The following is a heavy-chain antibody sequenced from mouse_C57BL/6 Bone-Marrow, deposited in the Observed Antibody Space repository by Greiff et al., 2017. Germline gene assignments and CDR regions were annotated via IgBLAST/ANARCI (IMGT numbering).Heavy chain of an antibody. J-gene: IGHJ3*01. V-gene: IGHV1-76*01. CDR1: GYTFTDYY. CDR2: IYPGRGNT. D-gene: IGHD3-2*02. Sequence: QVQLQQSGAELVRPGASVKLSCKASGYTFTDYYINWVKQRPGQGLEWIARIYPGRGNTYYNEKFKGKSTLTAEKSSSTAYMQLSSLTSEDSAVYFCAREDSSDYPAWFAYWGQGTLVTVSA. CDR3: AREDSSDYPAWFAY.